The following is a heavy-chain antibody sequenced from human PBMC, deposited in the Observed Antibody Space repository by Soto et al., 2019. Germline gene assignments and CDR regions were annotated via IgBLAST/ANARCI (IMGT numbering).Heavy chain of an antibody. CDR3: AHPRGYGIFDAVDI. CDR1: GFIFSTYA. J-gene: IGHJ3*02. CDR2: ISGSGVST. Sequence: GGSLRLFCAASGFIFSTYAMNWVRQAPGKGLEWVSAISGSGVSTYYAESVRGRFTISRDNSINTLYLQMSSLRTEDTAVYYCAHPRGYGIFDAVDIWGQGTMVTVSS. D-gene: IGHD4-17*01. V-gene: IGHV3-23*01.